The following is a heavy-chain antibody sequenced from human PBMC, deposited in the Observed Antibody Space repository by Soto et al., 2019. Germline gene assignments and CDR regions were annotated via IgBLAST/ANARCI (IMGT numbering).Heavy chain of an antibody. J-gene: IGHJ4*02. CDR3: AKDRRANDLAMEIDY. CDR2: ISGSGGST. CDR1: GFTFSSYA. D-gene: IGHD5-18*01. V-gene: IGHV3-23*01. Sequence: VQLLESGGGLVQPGGSRRLSCAASGFTFSSYAMSWVRQAPGKGLEWVSAISGSGGSTYYADSVKGRFTISRDNSKNTLNLQMSSLRAEDTAVYYCAKDRRANDLAMEIDYWGQVTLVTVSS.